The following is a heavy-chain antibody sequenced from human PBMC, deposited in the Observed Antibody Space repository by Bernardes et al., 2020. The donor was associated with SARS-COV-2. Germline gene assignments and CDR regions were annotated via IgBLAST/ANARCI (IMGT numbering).Heavy chain of an antibody. D-gene: IGHD3-16*01. CDR1: GFSFDDYA. V-gene: IGHV3-43*02. CDR2: ISGDGGTT. Sequence: VGSLILSCAASGFSFDDYAMHWVRQTPGKGLEWVSLISGDGGTTSHADSVKGRFTISRDNSQNSLYLQMNSLKTEDTALYFCAKDKSRGGYYYYSLDVWGQGTTVTVSS. J-gene: IGHJ6*02. CDR3: AKDKSRGGYYYYSLDV.